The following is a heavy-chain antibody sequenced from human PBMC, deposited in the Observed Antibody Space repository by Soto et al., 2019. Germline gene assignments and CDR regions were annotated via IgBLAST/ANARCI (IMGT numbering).Heavy chain of an antibody. Sequence: GGSLRLSCAASGFPFSTSWMDWVRQAPGKGLEWVANINQDGSQTYYGDSVKGRFTVSRDKAENSVYLQMNSLRVEDTAVYYCSRSLNFWGQGTLVTVSS. J-gene: IGHJ4*02. CDR1: GFPFSTSW. V-gene: IGHV3-7*01. CDR2: INQDGSQT. CDR3: SRSLNF.